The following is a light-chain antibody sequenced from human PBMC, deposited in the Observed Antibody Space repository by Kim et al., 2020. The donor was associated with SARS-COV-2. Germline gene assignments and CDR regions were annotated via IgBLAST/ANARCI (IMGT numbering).Light chain of an antibody. Sequence: GDRVTITCRASQSINIWLAWYQQKPGKAPNLLIYDASNLESGVPSRFSGSGSGTQFTLTINNLQPDDFATYYCQEYKSDSWTFGQGTKVDIK. CDR3: QEYKSDSWT. CDR2: DAS. J-gene: IGKJ1*01. V-gene: IGKV1-5*01. CDR1: QSINIW.